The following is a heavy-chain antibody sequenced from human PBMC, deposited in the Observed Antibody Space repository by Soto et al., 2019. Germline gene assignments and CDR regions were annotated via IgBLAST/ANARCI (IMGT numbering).Heavy chain of an antibody. J-gene: IGHJ3*02. D-gene: IGHD6-19*01. Sequence: QVQLQESGPGLVKPSETLSLTCTVSGGSISSYYWSWIRQPPGKGLEWIGYIYYSGSTNYNPSLKSRVTISVDPSKNQFSLKLSSVTAADTAVYYCARRDGSGEAFDIWGQGTMVTVSS. CDR2: IYYSGST. CDR1: GGSISSYY. CDR3: ARRDGSGEAFDI. V-gene: IGHV4-59*01.